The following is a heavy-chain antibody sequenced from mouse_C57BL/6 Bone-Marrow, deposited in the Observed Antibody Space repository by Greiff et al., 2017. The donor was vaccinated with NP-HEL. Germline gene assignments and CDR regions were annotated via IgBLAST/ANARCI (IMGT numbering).Heavy chain of an antibody. D-gene: IGHD1-1*01. V-gene: IGHV1-64*01. CDR1: GYTFTSYW. CDR2: IHPNSGST. Sequence: VQLQQPGAELVKPGASVKLSCKASGYTFTSYWMHWVKQRPGQGLEWIGMIHPNSGSTNYNEKFKSKATLTVDKSSSTAYMQLSSLTSEDSAVYYCARMGSSITTVVDWYFDVWGTGTTVTVSS. CDR3: ARMGSSITTVVDWYFDV. J-gene: IGHJ1*03.